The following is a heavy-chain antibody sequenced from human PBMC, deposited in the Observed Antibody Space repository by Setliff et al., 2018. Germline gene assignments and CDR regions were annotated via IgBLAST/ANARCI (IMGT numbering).Heavy chain of an antibody. CDR2: IYHSGST. V-gene: IGHV4-4*02. J-gene: IGHJ4*02. CDR1: GGSISSSNW. D-gene: IGHD6-6*01. Sequence: SETLSLTCAVSGGSISSSNWWSWVRQPPGKGLEWIGEIYHSGSTNYNPSLKSRVSISVDTSKNQFSLKLSSVTAADTAVYYCARGRNVAARLPDSWGQGARVTVSS. CDR3: ARGRNVAARLPDS.